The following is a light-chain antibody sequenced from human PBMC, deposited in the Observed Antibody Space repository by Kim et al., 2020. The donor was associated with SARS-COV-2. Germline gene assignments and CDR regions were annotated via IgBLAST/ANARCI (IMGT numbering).Light chain of an antibody. Sequence: DIQMTQSPSSLSASVGDRVTITCRSSRAIDNYLAWYQQKPGKVPKLLIFRASTLESGVPSRFSGSGSETEFTLTISSLQPEDVATYYCQKYESGPYTLGQGTKREI. J-gene: IGKJ2*01. CDR1: RAIDNY. CDR2: RAS. CDR3: QKYESGPYT. V-gene: IGKV1-27*01.